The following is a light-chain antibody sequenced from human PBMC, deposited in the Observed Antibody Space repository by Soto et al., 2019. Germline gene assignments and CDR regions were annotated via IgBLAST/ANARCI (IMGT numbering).Light chain of an antibody. J-gene: IGKJ1*01. Sequence: GERVTIACRASQNVNNWLAWYQHKPGKAPQLLIYDASVLETGVPSRFSGSGSGTEFTLAISGLQSDDFATYSCQQYNTYWTFGPGTKV. CDR3: QQYNTYWT. V-gene: IGKV1-5*01. CDR2: DAS. CDR1: QNVNNW.